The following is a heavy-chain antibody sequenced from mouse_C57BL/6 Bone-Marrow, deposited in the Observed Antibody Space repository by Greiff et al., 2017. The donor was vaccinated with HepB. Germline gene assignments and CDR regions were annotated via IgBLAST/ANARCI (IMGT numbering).Heavy chain of an antibody. D-gene: IGHD1-1*01. V-gene: IGHV2-2*01. CDR3: ARKGYGSPDC. Sequence: QVQLQQSGPGLVQPSQSLSITCTVSGFSLTSYGVHWVRQSPGKGLEWLGVIWSGGSTDYNAALISRLSISKDNSKSQVFFKMNSLQADDTAIYYCARKGYGSPDCCGQGTTLTVSS. J-gene: IGHJ2*01. CDR2: IWSGGST. CDR1: GFSLTSYG.